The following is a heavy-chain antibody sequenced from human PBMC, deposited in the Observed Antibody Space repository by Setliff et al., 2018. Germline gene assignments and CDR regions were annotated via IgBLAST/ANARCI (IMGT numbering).Heavy chain of an antibody. V-gene: IGHV3-20*04. D-gene: IGHD2-2*03. Sequence: VGSLRLSCAASGFTFDDYVMSWVRQAPGKGLEWVSDINRNGGRIGYADPVKGRFTISRDNAKTSLYLQMNSLRAEDTAVYYGARGGFGFFRSTTCQWGYYSMDVWGKGTTVTVSS. CDR2: INRNGGRI. CDR3: ARGGFGFFRSTTCQWGYYSMDV. CDR1: GFTFDDYV. J-gene: IGHJ6*03.